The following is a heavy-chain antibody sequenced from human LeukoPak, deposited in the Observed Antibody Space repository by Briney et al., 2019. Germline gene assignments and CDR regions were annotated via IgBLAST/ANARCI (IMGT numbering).Heavy chain of an antibody. CDR1: GGPISSGGYS. V-gene: IGHV4-30-2*01. J-gene: IGHJ3*02. CDR3: ARRRYYYDSSAAAEAFDI. Sequence: PSETLTLTCAVSGGPISSGGYSWSWIRQPPGKGLEWIGESGSTYYHPSLKSRVTISVARSKNTFSLKLSSVTAADTAVYYCARRRYYYDSSAAAEAFDIWGQGTMVTVSS. D-gene: IGHD3-22*01. CDR2: SGST.